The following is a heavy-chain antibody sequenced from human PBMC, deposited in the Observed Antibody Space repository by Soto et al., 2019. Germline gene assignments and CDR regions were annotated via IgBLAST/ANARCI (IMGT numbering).Heavy chain of an antibody. CDR2: ISGFNGNT. Sequence: QDQLVQSGAEVKKPGASVTVSCKASGYSFTNYGITWVRQAPGQGLEWMGWISGFNGNTHYAQKLQGRVTMTTDAAGRTAYMELRSLRSDDTAVYYCARDRGVAPPVAGNTHYYYYMDVWVKGTTVTVSS. D-gene: IGHD6-19*01. CDR1: GYSFTNYG. J-gene: IGHJ6*03. CDR3: ARDRGVAPPVAGNTHYYYYMDV. V-gene: IGHV1-18*01.